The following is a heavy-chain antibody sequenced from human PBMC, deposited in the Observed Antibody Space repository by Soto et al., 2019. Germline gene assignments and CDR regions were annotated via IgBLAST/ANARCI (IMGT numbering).Heavy chain of an antibody. V-gene: IGHV3-30*18. D-gene: IGHD4-4*01. Sequence: GGSLRLSCAASGFTFSSYGMHWVRQAPGKGLEWVAVISYDGSNKYYADSVKGRFTISRDNSKNTLYLQMNSLRAEDTAVYYCAKDRYSNYFPVYYFDYWGQGTLVTVSS. CDR2: ISYDGSNK. J-gene: IGHJ4*02. CDR1: GFTFSSYG. CDR3: AKDRYSNYFPVYYFDY.